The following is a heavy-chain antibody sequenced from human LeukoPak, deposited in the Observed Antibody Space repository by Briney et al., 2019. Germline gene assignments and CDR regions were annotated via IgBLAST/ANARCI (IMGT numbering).Heavy chain of an antibody. CDR2: INPNSDGT. D-gene: IGHD3-10*01. Sequence: ASLNVSCKASGDTFTGYFIHCFRYANGHGLECMVSINPNSDGTNYAQKFQGRVTMTRDTSISTAYMELSRLRSDDTAVYYCARDTYYGSGSYYIYYYYGMDVWGQGTTVTVSS. CDR3: ARDTYYGSGSYYIYYYYGMDV. V-gene: IGHV1-2*02. CDR1: GDTFTGYF. J-gene: IGHJ6*02.